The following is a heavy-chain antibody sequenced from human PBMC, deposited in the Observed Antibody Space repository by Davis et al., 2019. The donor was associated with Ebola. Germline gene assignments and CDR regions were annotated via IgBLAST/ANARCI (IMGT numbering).Heavy chain of an antibody. CDR1: GFTFRDYS. V-gene: IGHV3-48*04. D-gene: IGHD3-16*01. CDR3: ARDWAGLDV. Sequence: GGSLRLSCAASGFTFRDYSMNWVRQAPGKGLEWASFISSRSRTIYYADSVKGRFTSSRDNAKNSVYLQMNSLRAEDTAVYYCARDWAGLDVWGRGTTVTVSS. J-gene: IGHJ6*04. CDR2: ISSRSRTI.